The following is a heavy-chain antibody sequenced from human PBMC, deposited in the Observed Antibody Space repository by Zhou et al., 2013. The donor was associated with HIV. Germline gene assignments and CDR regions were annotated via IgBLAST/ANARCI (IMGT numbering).Heavy chain of an antibody. D-gene: IGHD5-18*01. CDR2: IYYSGST. CDR1: GGSISSHY. J-gene: IGHJ6*04. Sequence: QVQLQESGPGLVKPSETLSLTCTVSGGSISSHYWSWIRQPPGKGLEWIGYIYYSGSTNYNPSLKSRVTISVDTSKNQFSLKLSSVTAADTAVYYCAMKEYSYGHRYYYYGMDVWGQRDHGQPSPQ. V-gene: IGHV4-59*11. CDR3: AMKEYSYGHRYYYYGMDV.